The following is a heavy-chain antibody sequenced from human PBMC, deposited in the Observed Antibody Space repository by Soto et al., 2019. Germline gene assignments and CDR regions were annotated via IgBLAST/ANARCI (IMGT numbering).Heavy chain of an antibody. CDR2: IYWHDDK. CDR3: AHRGGAAVGLYYFDY. J-gene: IGHJ4*02. CDR1: GFSLSTTGVG. D-gene: IGHD6-13*01. Sequence: SGRTLVNPTQTLTLTCTFSGFSLSTTGVGVSWIRQPPGKALEWLALIYWHDDKRYSPSLKSRLTITKDTSKNQVVLTMTNMDPVDSATYYCAHRGGAAVGLYYFDYWGQGALVTVS. V-gene: IGHV2-5*01.